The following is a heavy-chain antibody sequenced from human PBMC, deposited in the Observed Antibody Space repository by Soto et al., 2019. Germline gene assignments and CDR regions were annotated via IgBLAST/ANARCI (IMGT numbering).Heavy chain of an antibody. D-gene: IGHD4-17*01. CDR2: ISAYSGNT. CDR1: GYTFTSYG. Sequence: ASVKVSCKASGYTFTSYGISWVRQAPGQGLEWMGWISAYSGNTNYAQKLQGRVTMTTDTSTSTAYMELRSLRSDDTAVYYCARDVHEYGDYVFDYWGQGTLVTVSS. J-gene: IGHJ4*02. CDR3: ARDVHEYGDYVFDY. V-gene: IGHV1-18*04.